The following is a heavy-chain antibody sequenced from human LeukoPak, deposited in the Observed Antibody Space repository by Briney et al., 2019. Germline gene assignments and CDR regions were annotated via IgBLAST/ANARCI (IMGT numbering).Heavy chain of an antibody. CDR1: GFTFRNYG. CDR2: IWSEGNNR. V-gene: IGHV3-30*02. D-gene: IGHD2-8*02. J-gene: IGHJ6*03. Sequence: GGSLRLSCAASGFTFRNYGMHWVRQATGKGLEWVSFIWSEGNNRFYADSVKGRFTISRDNSKNMLYLQMDTLRDEVTALYYCAKDPGASVSGFHMDVWGKGTTVIVSS. CDR3: AKDPGASVSGFHMDV.